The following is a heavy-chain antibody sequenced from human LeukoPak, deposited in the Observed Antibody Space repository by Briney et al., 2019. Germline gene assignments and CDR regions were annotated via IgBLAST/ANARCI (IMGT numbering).Heavy chain of an antibody. CDR2: ISSTSTTI. CDR1: EFTFSSFT. Sequence: GGSLRLSCAAFEFTFSSFTMNWVRQAPGKGLEWVSYISSTSTTINYADSVKGRFTISRDNAKNSLYLQMNSLRAEDTAVYYCARAPEVTGYGMDVWGQGTTVTVSS. D-gene: IGHD1-14*01. CDR3: ARAPEVTGYGMDV. J-gene: IGHJ6*02. V-gene: IGHV3-48*04.